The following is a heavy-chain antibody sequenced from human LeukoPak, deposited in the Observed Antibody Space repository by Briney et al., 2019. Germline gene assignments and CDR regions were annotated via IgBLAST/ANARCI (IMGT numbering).Heavy chain of an antibody. J-gene: IGHJ3*02. V-gene: IGHV3-21*01. Sequence: GGSLRLSCAASGFTFRSYSMNWVRQAPGKGLEWVSSISSSSDYIYYADSVKGRFTISRDNAKNSLYLQMNSLRDEDTAVYYCAHKGLSSSWYHDAFDIWGQGTMVTVSS. D-gene: IGHD6-13*01. CDR2: ISSSSDYI. CDR3: AHKGLSSSWYHDAFDI. CDR1: GFTFRSYS.